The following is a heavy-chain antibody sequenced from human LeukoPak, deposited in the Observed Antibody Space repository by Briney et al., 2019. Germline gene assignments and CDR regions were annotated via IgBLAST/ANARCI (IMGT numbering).Heavy chain of an antibody. Sequence: SVKVSCKASGGTFSSYTISWVRQAPGQGLEWMGGTIAIFGTAHYAQKFQGRVTISADESTSTAYMELSSLRSDDTAVYYCARGGIAAAGIINNHDAFDIWGQGTMVTVSS. D-gene: IGHD6-13*01. V-gene: IGHV1-69*13. CDR1: GGTFSSYT. J-gene: IGHJ3*02. CDR2: TIAIFGTA. CDR3: ARGGIAAAGIINNHDAFDI.